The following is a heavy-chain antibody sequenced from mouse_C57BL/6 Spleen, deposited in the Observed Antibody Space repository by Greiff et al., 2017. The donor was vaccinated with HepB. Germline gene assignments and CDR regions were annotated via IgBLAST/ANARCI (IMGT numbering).Heavy chain of an antibody. Sequence: DVKLVESGGGLVQPGGSLSLSCAASGFTFTDYYMSWVCQPPGKALEWLGFIRNKANGYTTEYSASVKGRFTISRDNSQSILYHQMNALRAEDSATYNCARTNWGHFEYWGQGTTLTVSS. CDR1: GFTFTDYY. D-gene: IGHD4-1*01. CDR2: IRNKANGYTT. V-gene: IGHV7-3*01. J-gene: IGHJ2*01. CDR3: ARTNWGHFEY.